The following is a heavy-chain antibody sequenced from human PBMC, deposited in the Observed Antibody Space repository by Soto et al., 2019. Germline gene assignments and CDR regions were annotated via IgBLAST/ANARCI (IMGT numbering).Heavy chain of an antibody. D-gene: IGHD2-21*02. CDR1: GFTFSNYA. J-gene: IGHJ4*02. V-gene: IGHV3-23*01. Sequence: PGGSLRLSCAASGFTFSNYAMSWVRQAPGKGLEWVSGITNDGGNIKYVDSVKGRFTISRDNSKNTLFLQMKSLRVEDTAVYYCAKAARDCGGDCYSSFFNYWGQGALVTVSS. CDR2: ITNDGGNI. CDR3: AKAARDCGGDCYSSFFNY.